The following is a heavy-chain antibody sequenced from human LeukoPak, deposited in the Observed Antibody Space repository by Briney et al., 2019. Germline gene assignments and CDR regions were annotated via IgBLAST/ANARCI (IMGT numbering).Heavy chain of an antibody. Sequence: GGSLKLSCAASGYTFSSYGMHWVRQAPGKGLEWVAFIRFDGTIKDYADSVKGRFTISRDNSKNTLNLLMNSLRVEDTAMYYCARDQSSYGSGSSLDYWGQGTLVTVSS. CDR1: GYTFSSYG. CDR2: IRFDGTIK. V-gene: IGHV3-30*02. D-gene: IGHD3-10*01. CDR3: ARDQSSYGSGSSLDY. J-gene: IGHJ4*02.